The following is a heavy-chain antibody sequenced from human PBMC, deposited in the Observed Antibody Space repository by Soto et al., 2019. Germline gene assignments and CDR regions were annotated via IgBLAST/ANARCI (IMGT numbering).Heavy chain of an antibody. V-gene: IGHV4-34*01. J-gene: IGHJ4*02. CDR1: GGSFSGYY. Sequence: KTSETLSLTCAVYGGSFSGYYWSWIRQPPGKGLEWIGEINHSGSTNYNPSLKSRVTISVDTSKNQFSLKLSSVTAADTAVYYCARHDPWGPLDYWGQGTLVTVSS. CDR2: INHSGST. D-gene: IGHD3-16*01. CDR3: ARHDPWGPLDY.